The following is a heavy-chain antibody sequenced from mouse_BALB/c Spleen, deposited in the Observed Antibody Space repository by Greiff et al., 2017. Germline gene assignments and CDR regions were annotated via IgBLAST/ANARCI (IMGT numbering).Heavy chain of an antibody. D-gene: IGHD1-1*01. Sequence: QVQLQQPGAELVMPGASVKMSCKASGYTFTDYWMHWVKQRPGQGLEWIGAIDTSDIYTSYNQKFKGKATLTVDESSSTAYMQLSSLTSEDSAVYYCARGTTVVPFAYWGQGTLVTVSA. CDR2: IDTSDIYT. V-gene: IGHV1-69*01. CDR3: ARGTTVVPFAY. CDR1: GYTFTDYW. J-gene: IGHJ3*01.